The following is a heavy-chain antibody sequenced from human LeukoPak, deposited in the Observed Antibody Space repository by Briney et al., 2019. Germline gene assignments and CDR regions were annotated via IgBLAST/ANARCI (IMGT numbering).Heavy chain of an antibody. CDR3: ARSPPLPH. V-gene: IGHV3-21*01. CDR2: ISSSSRYI. J-gene: IGHJ4*02. Sequence: GRSLRLSCAASGFTFSSYSMNWVHQAPGKGLEWVSSISSSSRYIYYADSVRGRFTISRDNAKNSLYLQMNSLRVDDTAVYYCARSPPLPHWGQGTLVTVSS. CDR1: GFTFSSYS.